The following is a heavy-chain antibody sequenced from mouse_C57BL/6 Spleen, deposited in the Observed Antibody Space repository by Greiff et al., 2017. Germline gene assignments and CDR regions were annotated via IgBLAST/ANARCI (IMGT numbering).Heavy chain of an antibody. CDR2: IYPRSGNT. J-gene: IGHJ3*01. CDR3: AGNYESY. D-gene: IGHD2-1*01. CDR1: GYTFTSYG. Sequence: VHLVESGAELARPGASVKLSCKASGYTFTSYGISWVKQRTGQGLEWIGEIYPRSGNTYYNEKFKGKATLTADKSSSTAYMELRSLTSEDSAVYFCAGNYESYWGQGTLVTVSA. V-gene: IGHV1-81*01.